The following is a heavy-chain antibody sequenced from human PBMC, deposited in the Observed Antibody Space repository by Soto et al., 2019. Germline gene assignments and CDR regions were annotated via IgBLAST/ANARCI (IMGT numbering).Heavy chain of an antibody. D-gene: IGHD3-10*01. V-gene: IGHV4-30-4*01. CDR1: GDSISSRSYY. Sequence: SETMSLTCTVTGDSISSRSYYWSWIRQPPGKGLEWIGNIYYSGSTYYNPSLKSRVTISVDTSKNQFSLNLSSVTAADTAVYYCARDRVLDYWGQGTLVTVSS. CDR2: IYYSGST. CDR3: ARDRVLDY. J-gene: IGHJ4*02.